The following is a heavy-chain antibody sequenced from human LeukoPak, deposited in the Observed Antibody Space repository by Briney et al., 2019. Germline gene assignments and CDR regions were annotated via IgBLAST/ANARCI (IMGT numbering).Heavy chain of an antibody. CDR2: IWYDGSNK. Sequence: PGGSLRLSCAASGFTFSSYWMHWVRQAPGKGLEWVAVIWYDGSNKYYADSVKGRFTISRDNSKNTLYLQMNSLRAEDTAVYYCARGWELLYWYGMDVWGQGTTVTVSS. V-gene: IGHV3-33*08. D-gene: IGHD1-26*01. J-gene: IGHJ6*02. CDR3: ARGWELLYWYGMDV. CDR1: GFTFSSYW.